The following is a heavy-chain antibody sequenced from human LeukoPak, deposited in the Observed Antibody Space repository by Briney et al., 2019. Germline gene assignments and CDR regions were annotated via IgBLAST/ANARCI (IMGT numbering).Heavy chain of an antibody. J-gene: IGHJ3*02. CDR2: NYYSGSN. V-gene: IGHV4-59*01. D-gene: IGHD1-1*01. CDR1: GGSISRYY. Sequence: SETLSLTCTVSGGSISRYYWSWIRQTTGRGLEWLGYNYYSGSNNYNPSLKGRVTISVEPSKNQSSLTLNYTTAPDTAVYYCARGVPRVWNHDAFDIWGQGTMVTVSS. CDR3: ARGVPRVWNHDAFDI.